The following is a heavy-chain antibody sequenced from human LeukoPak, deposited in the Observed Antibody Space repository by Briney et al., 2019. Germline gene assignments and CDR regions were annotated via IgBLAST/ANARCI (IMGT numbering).Heavy chain of an antibody. Sequence: GASVKVSCKASGGTFSSYAISWVRQAPGQGLEWMGWINAGNGNTKYSQKFQGRVTITRDTSASTAYMELSSLRSEDTAVYYCASGYCSSTSCYIIPYYYYGMDVWGQGTTVTVSS. J-gene: IGHJ6*02. V-gene: IGHV1-3*01. CDR1: GGTFSSYA. CDR3: ASGYCSSTSCYIIPYYYYGMDV. CDR2: INAGNGNT. D-gene: IGHD2-2*02.